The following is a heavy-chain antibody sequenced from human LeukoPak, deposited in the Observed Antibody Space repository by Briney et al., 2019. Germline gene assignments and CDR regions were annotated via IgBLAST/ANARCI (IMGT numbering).Heavy chain of an antibody. J-gene: IGHJ4*02. D-gene: IGHD4-17*01. V-gene: IGHV3-23*01. CDR3: AKDNGDFLYYFDY. Sequence: PGGSLRLSCAVSGFTFSNYAMSWVRQAPGKGLEWVSAISGSGSSTYYADSVKGRFIISRDDSKKKLYLQMNSLRAEDTAVYYCAKDNGDFLYYFDYWGQGTLVTVSS. CDR2: ISGSGSST. CDR1: GFTFSNYA.